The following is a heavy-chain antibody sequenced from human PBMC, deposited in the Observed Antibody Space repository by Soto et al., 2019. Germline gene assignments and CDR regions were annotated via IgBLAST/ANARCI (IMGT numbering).Heavy chain of an antibody. Sequence: QVQLVQSGAEVKKPGASVKVSCKASGYTFTSYGISWVRQAPGQGLAWMGWISAYNGNTNYAQKHQGRVTMTTDTSTSTAYMELRSLRSDDTAVYYCARASRLAYSSGWYGWFDPWGQGTMVTVSS. D-gene: IGHD6-19*01. CDR1: GYTFTSYG. V-gene: IGHV1-18*01. CDR3: ARASRLAYSSGWYGWFDP. J-gene: IGHJ5*02. CDR2: ISAYNGNT.